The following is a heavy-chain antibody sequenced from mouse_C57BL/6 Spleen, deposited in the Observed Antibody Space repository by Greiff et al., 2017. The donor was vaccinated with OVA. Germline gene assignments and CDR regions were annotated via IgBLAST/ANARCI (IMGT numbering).Heavy chain of an antibody. CDR3: TTHGCDSYFPYYFDY. CDR1: GYTFTEYT. Sequence: VQLQQSGAELVKPGASVKLSCKASGYTFTEYTIHWVKQRSGQGLEWIGGFYPGSGSIKYNEKFKGKATLTADKSSSTVYMELSSLTSEDSAVCFCTTHGCDSYFPYYFDYWGQGTTLTVSS. V-gene: IGHV1-62-2*01. J-gene: IGHJ2*01. D-gene: IGHD2-10*01. CDR2: FYPGSGSI.